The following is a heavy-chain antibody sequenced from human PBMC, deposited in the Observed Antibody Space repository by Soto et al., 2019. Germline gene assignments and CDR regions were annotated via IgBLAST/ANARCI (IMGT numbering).Heavy chain of an antibody. D-gene: IGHD3-10*01. CDR3: ANRVGSGYYSYGMDV. CDR1: GFTFSSYA. J-gene: IGHJ6*02. CDR2: ISGSGGST. Sequence: PGGSLRLSCAASGFTFSSYAMSWVRQAPVKGLEWVSAISGSGGSTYYADSVKGRFTISRDNSKNTLYLQMNSLRAEDTAVYYCANRVGSGYYSYGMDVWGQGTTVTVSS. V-gene: IGHV3-23*01.